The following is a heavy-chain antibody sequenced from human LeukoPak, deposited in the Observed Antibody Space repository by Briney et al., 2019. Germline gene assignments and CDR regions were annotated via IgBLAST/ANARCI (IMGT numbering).Heavy chain of an antibody. CDR2: IYYSGST. V-gene: IGHV4-30-4*08. J-gene: IGHJ4*02. Sequence: PSQTLSLTCTVSGGSISSGDYYRSWIRQPPGKGLEWIGYIYYSGSTYYNPSLKSRVTISVDTSKNQFSLKLSSVTAADTAVYYCARESLFWSGYSDWGQGTLVTVSS. CDR3: ARESLFWSGYSD. CDR1: GGSISSGDYY. D-gene: IGHD3-3*01.